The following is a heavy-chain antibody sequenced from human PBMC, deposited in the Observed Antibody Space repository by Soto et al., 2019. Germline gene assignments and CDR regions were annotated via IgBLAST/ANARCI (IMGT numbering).Heavy chain of an antibody. CDR1: GYSFTSYW. CDR3: ARHVGYSGYDSYYYMDV. Sequence: GESLKISCKGSGYSFTSYWIGWVRQMPGKGLEWMGIIYPGDSDTRYSPSFQGQVTISADKSISTAYLQWSSLKASDTAMYYCARHVGYSGYDSYYYMDVWGKGTTVTVSS. J-gene: IGHJ6*03. V-gene: IGHV5-51*01. CDR2: IYPGDSDT. D-gene: IGHD5-12*01.